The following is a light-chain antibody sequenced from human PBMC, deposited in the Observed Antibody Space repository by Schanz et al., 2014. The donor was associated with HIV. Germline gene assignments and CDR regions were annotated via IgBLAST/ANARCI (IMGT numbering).Light chain of an antibody. J-gene: IGKJ2*01. Sequence: AIRITQSPSSLSASTGDRVTLTCRASQDFRTYLAWYQQKPGQAPNLLIYSASTLHSGVPSRFSGSGSGTDFTLTISCLQSEDFATYYCQQSYSTPYTFGQGTKLEIK. CDR1: QDFRTY. CDR3: QQSYSTPYT. V-gene: IGKV1-8*01. CDR2: SAS.